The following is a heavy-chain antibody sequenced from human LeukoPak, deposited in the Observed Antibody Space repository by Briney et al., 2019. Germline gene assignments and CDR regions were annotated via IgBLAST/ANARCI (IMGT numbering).Heavy chain of an antibody. CDR3: AKGVPEGKDWFVP. CDR1: GFTFSSYA. D-gene: IGHD1-14*01. V-gene: IGHV3-23*01. CDR2: INTSGGNT. Sequence: GGSLRLSCAASGFTFSSYAMTWVRQAPGKGLEWVSVINTSGGNTDYADPVKGRFTISRDNSKNTLYLQMNSLRAEDTAVYYCAKGVPEGKDWFVPWGQGTLVTVSS. J-gene: IGHJ5*02.